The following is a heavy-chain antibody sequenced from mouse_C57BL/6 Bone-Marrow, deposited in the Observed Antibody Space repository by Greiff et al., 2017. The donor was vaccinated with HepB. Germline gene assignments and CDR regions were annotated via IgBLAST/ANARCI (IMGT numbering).Heavy chain of an antibody. Sequence: VQLQQSGAELARPGASVKLSCKASGYTFTSSGISWVKQRTGQGLEWIGEIYPRSGNTYYNEKFKGKATLTADKSSSTAYMELRSLTSEDSAVYFCARYYGYDVWYFDVWGTGTTVTVSS. D-gene: IGHD2-2*01. CDR3: ARYYGYDVWYFDV. J-gene: IGHJ1*03. CDR1: GYTFTSSG. CDR2: IYPRSGNT. V-gene: IGHV1-81*01.